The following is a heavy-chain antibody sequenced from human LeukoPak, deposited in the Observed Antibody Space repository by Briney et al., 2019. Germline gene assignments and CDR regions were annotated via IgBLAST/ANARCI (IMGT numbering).Heavy chain of an antibody. V-gene: IGHV4-39*07. CDR3: ARVAGQWLRTNDAFDI. Sequence: PSETLSLTCTVSGGSISSRSYYWGWIRQPPGKGLEWIGSIYYSGSSYNNPSLKSRVTISVDTSKNQFSLKLSSVTAADTAVYYCARVAGQWLRTNDAFDIWGQGTMVTVSS. CDR1: GGSISSRSYY. D-gene: IGHD6-19*01. J-gene: IGHJ3*02. CDR2: IYYSGSS.